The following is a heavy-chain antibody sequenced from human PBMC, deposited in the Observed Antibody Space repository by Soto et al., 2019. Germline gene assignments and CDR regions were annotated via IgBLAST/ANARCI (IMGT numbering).Heavy chain of an antibody. V-gene: IGHV1-18*01. CDR1: GYTFSNFG. D-gene: IGHD2-8*01. CDR3: ARDRLGVSVTGGGFDS. J-gene: IGHJ4*02. Sequence: QVQLVQSGGEVKKPGASAKVSCKASGYTFSNFGLSWVRQAPGQGLELMGWISPYNGNTNYAQKLQGRLTMTTDTSTSTAYMELRSLRSDDTAVYYCARDRLGVSVTGGGFDSWGQGTLVTVSS. CDR2: ISPYNGNT.